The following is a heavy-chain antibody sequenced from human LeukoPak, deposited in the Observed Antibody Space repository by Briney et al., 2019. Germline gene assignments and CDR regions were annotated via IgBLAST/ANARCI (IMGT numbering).Heavy chain of an antibody. CDR3: AKDVGKWESLHFFDY. V-gene: IGHV1-46*01. J-gene: IGHJ4*02. Sequence: EASVKVSCKASGYTFTSYYIHWVRQAPGQGLEWMGIINPSGGSTSYAQKFQGRVTMTRDTPTSTVYMDLSSLRSEDTAVYYCAKDVGKWESLHFFDYWGQGTLVTVSS. CDR2: INPSGGST. CDR1: GYTFTSYY. D-gene: IGHD1-26*01.